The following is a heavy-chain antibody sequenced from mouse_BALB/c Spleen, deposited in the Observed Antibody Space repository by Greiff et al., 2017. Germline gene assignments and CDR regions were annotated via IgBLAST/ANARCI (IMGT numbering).Heavy chain of an antibody. CDR2: IWAGGST. J-gene: IGHJ4*01. V-gene: IGHV2-9*02. D-gene: IGHD1-1*01. Sequence: QVQLQQSGPGLVAPSRSLSITCTVSGFSLSSYGVHWVRQPPGKGLEWLGVIWAGGSTNYNSARMSRLSISKDNTKSQVFLKMNSLQTDDTDMYYCARYGRSYAMDYWGQGTSVTVSA. CDR3: ARYGRSYAMDY. CDR1: GFSLSSYG.